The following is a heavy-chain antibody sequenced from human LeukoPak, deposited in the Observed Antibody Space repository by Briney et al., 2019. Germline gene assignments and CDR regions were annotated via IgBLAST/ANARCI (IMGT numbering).Heavy chain of an antibody. Sequence: GGSLRLSCAASGFTLSSNYMSWVRQAPGKGLEWVSVFYADGSTYYADSAKGRFTISRDNSKNTLYLQMNSLRAEDTAVYYCARPYDSSGYHPGYWGLGTLVTVSS. CDR1: GFTLSSNY. CDR3: ARPYDSSGYHPGY. J-gene: IGHJ4*02. CDR2: FYADGST. D-gene: IGHD3-22*01. V-gene: IGHV3-66*04.